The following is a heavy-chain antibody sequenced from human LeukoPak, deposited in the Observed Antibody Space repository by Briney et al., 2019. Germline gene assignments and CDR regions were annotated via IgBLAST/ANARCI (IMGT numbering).Heavy chain of an antibody. CDR3: ARDGVVTMELDY. CDR1: GGSISSYY. J-gene: IGHJ4*02. Sequence: SETLSLTCTVSGGSISSYYWSWLRQAAGKGLEWMGRIYTSGSNNYNPSLKSPVTISLATSKNQFSLNLRSVTAADTAVYYCARDGVVTMELDYWGQGTLVTVSS. V-gene: IGHV4-4*07. D-gene: IGHD3-3*01. CDR2: IYTSGSN.